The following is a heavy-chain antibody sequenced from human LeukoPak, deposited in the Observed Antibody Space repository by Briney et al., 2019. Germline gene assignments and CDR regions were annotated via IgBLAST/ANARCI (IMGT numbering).Heavy chain of an antibody. J-gene: IGHJ6*03. CDR2: IYTSGYT. V-gene: IGHV4-4*07. CDR1: GGSISSYY. Sequence: SETLSLTCTVSGGSISSYYWSWIRQPAGKGLEWIGRIYTSGYTNYNPSLKSRVTMSVDTSKNQFSLKLSSVTAAGTAVYYCARMLLAVVPAASYYYMDVWGKGTTVTVSS. CDR3: ARMLLAVVPAASYYYMDV. D-gene: IGHD2-2*01.